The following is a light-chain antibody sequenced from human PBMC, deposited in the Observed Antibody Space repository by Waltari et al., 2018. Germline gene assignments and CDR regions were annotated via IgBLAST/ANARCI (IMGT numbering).Light chain of an antibody. V-gene: IGLV2-14*01. Sequence: QSALTQPASVSGSPGQSITISCSGVSRDVDFYDSVSWYQQHPDKAPKLIISEVTHRPSGIPDRFSASKSDNTVTLTISGLQAEDEADYYCCSYTNTYQWIFGGGTKVTVL. CDR3: CSYTNTYQWI. J-gene: IGLJ2*01. CDR1: SRDVDFYDS. CDR2: EVT.